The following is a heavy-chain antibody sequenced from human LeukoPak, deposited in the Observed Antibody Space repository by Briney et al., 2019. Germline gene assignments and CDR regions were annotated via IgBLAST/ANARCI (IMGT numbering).Heavy chain of an antibody. CDR3: ARGWYYFDY. D-gene: IGHD6-19*01. J-gene: IGHJ4*02. CDR2: IYPGDSDT. Sequence: GESLQISCKGFGYSFTNSWIVWVRQMPGKGLELMGIIYPGDSDTRYSPSFQGQVTISADKSISTAYLQWSSLKASDTAMYYCARGWYYFDYWGQGTLVTVSS. V-gene: IGHV5-51*01. CDR1: GYSFTNSW.